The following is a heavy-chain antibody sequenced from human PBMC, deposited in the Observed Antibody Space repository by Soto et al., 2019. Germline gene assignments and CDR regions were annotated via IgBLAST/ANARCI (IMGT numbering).Heavy chain of an antibody. CDR1: GFTFSDYY. J-gene: IGHJ6*03. D-gene: IGHD4-17*01. Sequence: QVQLVESGGGLVKPGGSLRLSCAASGFTFSDYYMSWIRQAPGKGLEWVSYISSRGSTIYYADSVKGRFTIARDNAKNSLYLQMNSLRAEDTAVYYCARAGAPGAYDDGDYLTYDYYMDVWGKGTTVTVSS. CDR2: ISSRGSTI. V-gene: IGHV3-11*01. CDR3: ARAGAPGAYDDGDYLTYDYYMDV.